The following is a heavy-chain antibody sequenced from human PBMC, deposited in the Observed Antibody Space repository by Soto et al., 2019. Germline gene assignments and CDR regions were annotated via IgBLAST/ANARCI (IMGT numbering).Heavy chain of an antibody. V-gene: IGHV3-30*18. CDR2: ISYDGSNK. CDR3: AKAMVVVTAISGGGGFDK. Sequence: GALRLSCAASGFTFSSYGMHWVRQAPGKGLEWVAVISYDGSNKYCADSVKGRFTISRDNSKNTLYLQMNSLRAEDTAVYYCAKAMVVVTAISGGGGFDKWGQGTLVTVS. J-gene: IGHJ3*02. CDR1: GFTFSSYG. D-gene: IGHD2-21*02.